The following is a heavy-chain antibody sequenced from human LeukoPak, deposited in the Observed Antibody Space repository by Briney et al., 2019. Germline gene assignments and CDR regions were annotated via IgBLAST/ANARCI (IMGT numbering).Heavy chain of an antibody. J-gene: IGHJ4*02. D-gene: IGHD3-22*01. CDR2: IKQDGSEK. Sequence: GGSLRLSCAASGFTFSSYWMSWVRQAPGKGLEWVANIKQDGSEKYYVDSVKGRFTISRDNAKNSLYLQMNSLRAEDTAVCYCARDKSVYYDTSGSRFDYWGQGTLVTVSS. V-gene: IGHV3-7*01. CDR3: ARDKSVYYDTSGSRFDY. CDR1: GFTFSSYW.